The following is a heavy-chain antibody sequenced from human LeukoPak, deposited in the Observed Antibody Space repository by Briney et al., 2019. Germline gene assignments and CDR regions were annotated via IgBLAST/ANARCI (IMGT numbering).Heavy chain of an antibody. D-gene: IGHD5-18*01. Sequence: GGSLRLSCAASGFTFSSYAMSWVSQAPGKGLEWVSAISGSGGSTYYADSVKGWFTISRDNTKNTLYLQMNSLRAEDTAVYYCAKNPGYSYGYFDYWGQGTLVTVSS. J-gene: IGHJ4*02. V-gene: IGHV3-23*01. CDR2: ISGSGGST. CDR1: GFTFSSYA. CDR3: AKNPGYSYGYFDY.